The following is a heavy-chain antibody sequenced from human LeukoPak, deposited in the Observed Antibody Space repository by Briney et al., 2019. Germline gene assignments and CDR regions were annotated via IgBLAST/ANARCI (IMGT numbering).Heavy chain of an antibody. Sequence: SETLSLTCAVYGGSFSGYYWSWIRQPPGKGLEWIGEINHSGSTNYNPSLKSRATISVDTSKNQFSLKLSSVTAADTAVYYCARGGWLSRSATFDYWGQGTLVTVSS. D-gene: IGHD3-9*01. CDR2: INHSGST. CDR1: GGSFSGYY. CDR3: ARGGWLSRSATFDY. V-gene: IGHV4-34*01. J-gene: IGHJ4*02.